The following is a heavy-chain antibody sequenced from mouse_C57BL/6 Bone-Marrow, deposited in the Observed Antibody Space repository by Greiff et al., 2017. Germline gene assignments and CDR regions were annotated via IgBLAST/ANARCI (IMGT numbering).Heavy chain of an antibody. CDR1: GYTFTDYW. V-gene: IGHV1-64*01. CDR3: ARTYYNNDYTYAY. D-gene: IGHD2-12*01. Sequence: VQLQQPGAELVKPGASVKLSCKASGYTFTDYWMHWVKQRPGQGLEWIGMMHPSGGSPDYNEKFKSKATLSVDKSSRTAYMELNSLTSEDSAVYYCARTYYNNDYTYAYGDRGHSITVTS. CDR2: MHPSGGSP. J-gene: IGHJ4*01.